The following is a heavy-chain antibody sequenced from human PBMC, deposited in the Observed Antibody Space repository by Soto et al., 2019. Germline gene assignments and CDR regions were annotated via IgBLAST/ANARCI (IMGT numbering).Heavy chain of an antibody. CDR3: ARDSIAVAGTAVNWFDP. V-gene: IGHV1-2*02. D-gene: IGHD6-19*01. CDR1: GYTFTGYY. CDR2: INPNSGGT. J-gene: IGHJ5*02. Sequence: GASVKVSCKASGYTFTGYYMHWVRQAPGQGLEWMGWINPNSGGTNYAQKFQGRVTMTRDTSISTAYMELSRLRSDDTAVYYCARDSIAVAGTAVNWFDPWGQGTLVTVSS.